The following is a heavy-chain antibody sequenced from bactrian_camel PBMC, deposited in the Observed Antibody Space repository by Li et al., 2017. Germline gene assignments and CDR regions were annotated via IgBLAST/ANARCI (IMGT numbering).Heavy chain of an antibody. J-gene: IGHJ6*01. V-gene: IGHV3S40*01. CDR1: GFTDFSDCS. CDR3: VTALARTADFGY. Sequence: VQLVESGGGLVQPGGSLRLSCAASGFTDFSDCSMTWVRQRPGKGREGVSGINMRGDWTNYVNSVKGRFTICRDNDKNTVYLLMNSLRPDDTAVYYCVTALARTADFGYWGQGTQVTVS. CDR2: INMRGDWT.